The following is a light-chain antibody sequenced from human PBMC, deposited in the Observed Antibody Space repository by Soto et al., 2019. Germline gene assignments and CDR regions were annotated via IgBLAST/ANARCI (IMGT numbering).Light chain of an antibody. J-gene: IGKJ1*01. CDR2: GAS. Sequence: VLTHSPGTLSLSPGEGATLSCTASQSVSNKYLAWYQQKPGQAPRLLIYGASSRATGIPDRFTGSGSGTDFTLTINRLEPEDFAVYYCQQYGTSPRTFGQGTKVDIK. CDR1: QSVSNKY. CDR3: QQYGTSPRT. V-gene: IGKV3-20*01.